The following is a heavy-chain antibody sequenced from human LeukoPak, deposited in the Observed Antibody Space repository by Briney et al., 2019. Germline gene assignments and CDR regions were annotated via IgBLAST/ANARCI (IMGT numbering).Heavy chain of an antibody. CDR2: INYNGAIT. Sequence: GGSLRLSCATSGFTFVDYGLSWVRRAPGKGLEWLCAINYNGAITDYADSVKGRFTISRDNAKNSLYLRMDSLRAEDTALYYCARDFGDSNYAWSYYMDVWGKGTTVTVSS. CDR3: ARDFGDSNYAWSYYMDV. J-gene: IGHJ6*03. D-gene: IGHD4-11*01. CDR1: GFTFVDYG. V-gene: IGHV3-20*04.